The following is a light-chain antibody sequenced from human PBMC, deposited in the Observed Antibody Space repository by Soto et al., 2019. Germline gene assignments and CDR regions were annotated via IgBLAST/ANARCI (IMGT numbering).Light chain of an antibody. V-gene: IGLV2-14*01. Sequence: ALTQPASVSGSPGQSITISCSGTRSDIGSYNYVAWYQQFPGKPPKILIYGVSNRPSGVSSRFSGSKSVNTASLTISGLQAEDEADYYCISYTGSSTSYVFGSGTKVTVL. CDR1: RSDIGSYNY. CDR2: GVS. CDR3: ISYTGSSTSYV. J-gene: IGLJ1*01.